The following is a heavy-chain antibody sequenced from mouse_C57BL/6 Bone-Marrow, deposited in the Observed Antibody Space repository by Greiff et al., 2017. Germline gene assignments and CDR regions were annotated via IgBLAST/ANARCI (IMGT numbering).Heavy chain of an antibody. Sequence: QVQLKQSGAELVKPGASVKMSCKASGYTFTSYWITWVKQRPGQGLEWIGDIYPGSGSTNYNEKFKSKATLTVDTSSSTAYMQLSSLTSEDSAVYYCARGRGGYYAMDYWGQGTSVTVSS. D-gene: IGHD1-1*02. J-gene: IGHJ4*01. V-gene: IGHV1-55*01. CDR1: GYTFTSYW. CDR3: ARGRGGYYAMDY. CDR2: IYPGSGST.